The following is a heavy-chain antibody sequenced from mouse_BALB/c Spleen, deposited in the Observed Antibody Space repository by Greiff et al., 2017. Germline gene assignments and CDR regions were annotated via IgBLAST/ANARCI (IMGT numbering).Heavy chain of an antibody. D-gene: IGHD1-1*01. V-gene: IGHV2-9*02. CDR3: ARDGGGGLLRSFAY. J-gene: IGHJ3*01. CDR2: IWAGGST. CDR1: GFSLTSYG. Sequence: VMLVESGPGLVAPSQSLSITCTVSGFSLTSYGVHWVRQPPGKGLEWLGVIWAGGSTNYNSALMSRLSISKDNSKSQVFLKMNSLQTDDTAMYYCARDGGGGLLRSFAYWGQGTLVTVSA.